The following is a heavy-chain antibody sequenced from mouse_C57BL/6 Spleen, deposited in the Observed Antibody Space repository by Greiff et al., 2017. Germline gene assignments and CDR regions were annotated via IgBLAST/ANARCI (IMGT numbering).Heavy chain of an antibody. CDR1: GYTFTEYT. CDR3: ARHDHYYYGSSYGYAMDY. CDR2: FYPGSGSI. Sequence: QVQLQQSGAELVKPGASVKLSCKASGYTFTEYTIHWVQQRSGQGLEWIGWFYPGSGSIKYNEKFKDKATLTADKSSSTVYMELSRLTSEDSAVYFCARHDHYYYGSSYGYAMDYWGQGTSVTVSS. V-gene: IGHV1-62-2*01. D-gene: IGHD1-1*01. J-gene: IGHJ4*01.